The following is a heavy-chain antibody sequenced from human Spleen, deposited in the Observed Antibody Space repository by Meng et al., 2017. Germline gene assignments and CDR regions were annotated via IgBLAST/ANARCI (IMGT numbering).Heavy chain of an antibody. CDR3: VRSSGWVRTGFDP. Sequence: QPQLQESGPGLVKLSEALSLTCSVSGGSISTSGYYWGWIRQPPGKGLEWIGSIGHSGTTYYTPSLRRRVTVSIDTSKNQFSLEVTSVTAADTAVYYCVRSSGWVRTGFDPWGQGTLVTVSS. J-gene: IGHJ5*02. D-gene: IGHD6-19*01. V-gene: IGHV4-39*01. CDR1: GGSISTSGYY. CDR2: IGHSGTT.